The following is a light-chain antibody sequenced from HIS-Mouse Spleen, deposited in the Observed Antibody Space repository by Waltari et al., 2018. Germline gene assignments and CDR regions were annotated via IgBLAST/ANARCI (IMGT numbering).Light chain of an antibody. CDR2: SNN. J-gene: IGLJ3*02. Sequence: QSVLTQPPSASGTPGQRVSISCSGSSSNIGSNTVNLYQQLPGTATKLLIYSNNQRPSGVPDRFSGSKSGTSASLAISGLQSEDEADYYCAAWDDSLNGWVFGGGTKLTVL. CDR3: AAWDDSLNGWV. V-gene: IGLV1-44*01. CDR1: SSNIGSNT.